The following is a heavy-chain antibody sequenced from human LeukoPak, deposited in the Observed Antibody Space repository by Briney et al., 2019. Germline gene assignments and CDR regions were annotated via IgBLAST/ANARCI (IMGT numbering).Heavy chain of an antibody. CDR1: GGTFSSYA. D-gene: IGHD4-23*01. CDR2: IIPIFGTA. CDR3: ARWGTHDYGGNSVSWFDP. V-gene: IGHV1-69*13. Sequence: SVKVSCKASGGTFSSYAISWVRQAPGQGLEWMGGIIPIFGTANYAQKFQGRVTITADESTSTAYMELSSLRSEDTAVYYCARWGTHDYGGNSVSWFDPWGQGTLVTVSS. J-gene: IGHJ5*02.